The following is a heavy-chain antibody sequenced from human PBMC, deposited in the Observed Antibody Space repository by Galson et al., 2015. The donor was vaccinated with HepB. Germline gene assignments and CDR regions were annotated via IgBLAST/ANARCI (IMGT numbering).Heavy chain of an antibody. J-gene: IGHJ4*02. CDR3: ARDQKGIRNFDY. D-gene: IGHD3-10*01. CDR1: GGTFSSYA. Sequence: SVKVSCKASGGTFSSYAISWVRQAPGQGLEWMGGIIPIFGTANYAQKFQGRVTITADESTSTAYMELSSLRSEDTAVYYCARDQKGIRNFDYWGQGTLVTVSS. V-gene: IGHV1-69*13. CDR2: IIPIFGTA.